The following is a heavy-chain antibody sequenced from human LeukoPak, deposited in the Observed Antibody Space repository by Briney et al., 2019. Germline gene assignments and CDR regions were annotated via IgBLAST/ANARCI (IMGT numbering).Heavy chain of an antibody. Sequence: SETLSLTCTVSGGSISSYYWSWIRQPPGKGLGWIGYIYYSGSTNYNPSLKSRVTISVDTSKNQFSLKLSSVTAADTAVYYCARERAGSSWHEGWFDPWGQGTLVTVSS. CDR2: IYYSGST. CDR3: ARERAGSSWHEGWFDP. CDR1: GGSISSYY. D-gene: IGHD6-13*01. V-gene: IGHV4-59*01. J-gene: IGHJ5*02.